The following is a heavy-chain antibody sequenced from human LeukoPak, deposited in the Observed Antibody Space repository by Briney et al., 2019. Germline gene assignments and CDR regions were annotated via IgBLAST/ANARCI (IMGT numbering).Heavy chain of an antibody. V-gene: IGHV3-23*01. CDR2: ISGSGGST. D-gene: IGHD2-2*01. CDR1: GYSFTSYA. CDR3: AKTRTSENYYYYGMDV. J-gene: IGHJ6*02. Sequence: GESLKISCKGSGYSFTSYAMSWVRQAPGKGLEWVSAISGSGGSTYYADSVKGRFTISRDNSKNTLYLQMNSLRAEDTAVYYCAKTRTSENYYYYGMDVWGQGTTVTVSS.